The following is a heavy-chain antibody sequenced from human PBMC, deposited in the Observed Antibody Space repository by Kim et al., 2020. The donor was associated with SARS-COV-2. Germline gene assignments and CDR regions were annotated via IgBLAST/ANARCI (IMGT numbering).Heavy chain of an antibody. CDR1: GFPFNRYA. CDR2: ISGVGGGT. V-gene: IGHV3-23*01. CDR3: AKITSRSVVVAAIDY. Sequence: GGSLRLSCAASGFPFNRYAMNWVRQAPGKGLEWVSAISGVGGGTYYTDSVKGRFTISRDNSKNTLYLQMNSLRVDDTAVYYCAKITSRSVVVAAIDYWGQGILVTVSS. J-gene: IGHJ4*02. D-gene: IGHD2-15*01.